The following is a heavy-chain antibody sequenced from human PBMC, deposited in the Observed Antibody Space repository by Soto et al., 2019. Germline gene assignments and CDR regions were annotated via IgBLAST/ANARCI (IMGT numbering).Heavy chain of an antibody. D-gene: IGHD3-22*01. CDR2: IYSRGTT. Sequence: PSETLSLTCCGSGASIRSYFWSGGREPAGQGLEWIGHIYSRGTTIYNPSLEGRVTLSLDTSKNQVSLVVTSVTAADTAVYYCARNPYVRGNYYFFDPWGPGTLVTVS. V-gene: IGHV4-4*07. J-gene: IGHJ5*02. CDR1: GASIRSYF. CDR3: ARNPYVRGNYYFFDP.